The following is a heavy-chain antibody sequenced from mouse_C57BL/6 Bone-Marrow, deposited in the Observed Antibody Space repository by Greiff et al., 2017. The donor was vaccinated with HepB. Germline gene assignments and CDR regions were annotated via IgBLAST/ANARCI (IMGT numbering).Heavy chain of an antibody. V-gene: IGHV2-2*01. CDR1: GFSLNSYG. CDR2: IWSGGIT. CDR3: ARMDY. Sequence: QVQLQQSGPGLVQPSQSLSITCTVSGFSLNSYGVHWVRQSPGKGLEWLGVIWSGGITDYTAACISRLSIIKDNSKSQVFLKMNSLQADDNAIYYCARMDYWCQGTSVTVSS. J-gene: IGHJ4*01.